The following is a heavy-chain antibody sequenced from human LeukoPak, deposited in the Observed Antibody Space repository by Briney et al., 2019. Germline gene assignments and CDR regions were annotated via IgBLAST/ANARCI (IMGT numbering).Heavy chain of an antibody. Sequence: SETLSLTCTVSGGSISSYYWSWIRQPPGKGLEWIGYIYYSGSTNYNPSLKSRVTISVDTSKNQFSLKLSSVTAADTAVYYCARHIPSPGYSYAIDYWGQGTLVTVSS. J-gene: IGHJ4*02. CDR2: IYYSGST. CDR3: ARHIPSPGYSYAIDY. V-gene: IGHV4-59*08. D-gene: IGHD5-18*01. CDR1: GGSISSYY.